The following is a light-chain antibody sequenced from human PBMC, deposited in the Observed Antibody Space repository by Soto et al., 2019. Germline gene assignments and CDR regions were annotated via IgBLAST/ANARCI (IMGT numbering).Light chain of an antibody. J-gene: IGKJ1*01. CDR2: GAS. CDR3: QQYGSSPWT. CDR1: QSVRSDY. Sequence: ESVLTQSPGTLSLSPGERATLSCRASQSVRSDYLAWYQQKPGQAPRLHIYGASSRATGIPDRFSGSGSGTDFTLTISRLEPEDFAVYYCQQYGSSPWTFGQGTKVDIK. V-gene: IGKV3-20*01.